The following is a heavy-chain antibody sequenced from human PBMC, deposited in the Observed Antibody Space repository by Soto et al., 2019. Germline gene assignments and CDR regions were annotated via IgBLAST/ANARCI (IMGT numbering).Heavy chain of an antibody. CDR1: GFTFSSYA. J-gene: IGHJ4*02. CDR3: AKVRGSLGVVIMRYFDY. D-gene: IGHD3-3*01. V-gene: IGHV3-23*01. CDR2: ISGSGGST. Sequence: GGSLRLSCAASGFTFSSYAMSWVRQAPGKGLEWVSAISGSGGSTYYADSVKGRFTISRDNSKNTLYLQMNSLRAEDTAGYDCAKVRGSLGVVIMRYFDYWGQGTLVTVSS.